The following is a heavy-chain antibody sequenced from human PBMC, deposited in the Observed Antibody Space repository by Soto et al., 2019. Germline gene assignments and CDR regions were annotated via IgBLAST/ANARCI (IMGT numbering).Heavy chain of an antibody. CDR3: AGAYSSSSGWFDP. J-gene: IGHJ5*02. Sequence: QVQLVESGGGVVQPGRSLRLSCAASGFTFSSYAMHWVRQAPGKGLEWVAVISYDGSNKYYADSVKGRFTISRDNSKNTLYLQMNSLRAEDTAVYYCAGAYSSSSGWFDPWGQGTLVTVSS. D-gene: IGHD6-6*01. V-gene: IGHV3-30-3*01. CDR1: GFTFSSYA. CDR2: ISYDGSNK.